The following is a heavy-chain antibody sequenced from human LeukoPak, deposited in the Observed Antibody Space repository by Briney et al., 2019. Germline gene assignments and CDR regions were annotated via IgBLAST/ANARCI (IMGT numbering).Heavy chain of an antibody. V-gene: IGHV4-34*01. D-gene: IGHD1-26*01. CDR1: GGSFSGYY. J-gene: IGHJ5*02. CDR2: INHSGST. CDR3: ARLAPSGITRPGLGGNWFDP. Sequence: SETLSLTGAVYGGSFSGYYWSWIRQPPGKGLEWIGEINHSGSTNYNPSLKSRVTISVDTSKNQFSLKLSSVTAADTAVYYCARLAPSGITRPGLGGNWFDPWGQGTLVTVSS.